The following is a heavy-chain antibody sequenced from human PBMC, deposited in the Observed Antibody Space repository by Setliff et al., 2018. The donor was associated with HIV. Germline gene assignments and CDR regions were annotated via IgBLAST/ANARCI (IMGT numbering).Heavy chain of an antibody. CDR2: ISPSGGTI. CDR1: GYTFTNYY. V-gene: IGHV1-46*01. J-gene: IGHJ4*02. Sequence: ASVKVSCKASGYTFTNYYIHWVRQAPGQGLEWMGIISPSGGTISYAQKFQGRVTMTRDTSTNTVYMELSSLRSEDTAVYYCARVALPGITPLRHLDYWGQGTLVTVS. CDR3: ARVALPGITPLRHLDY. D-gene: IGHD3-10*01.